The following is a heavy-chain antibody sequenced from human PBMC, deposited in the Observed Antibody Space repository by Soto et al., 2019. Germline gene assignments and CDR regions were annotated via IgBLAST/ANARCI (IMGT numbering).Heavy chain of an antibody. V-gene: IGHV3-30*02. CDR1: GFIFSING. D-gene: IGHD6-6*01. Sequence: GGSLRLSCAGSGFIFSINGMHWVRQAPGKGLEWVAFMSYDGSAKFYADSVKGRFTISRDNSKSTLFLHMSNLRAEDTAMYYCAIARVADAALDHWGQGTLVTVSS. CDR2: MSYDGSAK. CDR3: AIARVADAALDH. J-gene: IGHJ4*02.